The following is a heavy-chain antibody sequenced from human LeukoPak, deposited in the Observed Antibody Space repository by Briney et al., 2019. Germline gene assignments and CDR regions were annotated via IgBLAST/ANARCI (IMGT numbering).Heavy chain of an antibody. V-gene: IGHV3-23*01. Sequence: GGSLRLSCAASGFTFGSYAMSWVRQAPGKGLEWVSAISGSGGSTYYADSVKGRFTISRDNSKNTLYLQMNSLRAEDTAVYYCARKVAGLGARGDFDYWGQGTLVTVSS. CDR3: ARKVAGLGARGDFDY. CDR1: GFTFGSYA. D-gene: IGHD6-19*01. J-gene: IGHJ4*02. CDR2: ISGSGGST.